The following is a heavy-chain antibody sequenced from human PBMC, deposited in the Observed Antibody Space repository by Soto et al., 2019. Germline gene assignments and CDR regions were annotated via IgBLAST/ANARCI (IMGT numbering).Heavy chain of an antibody. CDR3: ARDLFGAYCLDY. J-gene: IGHJ4*02. V-gene: IGHV4-59*01. D-gene: IGHD3-3*01. CDR1: GGSINNNF. Sequence: SETVSLTCTVSGGSINNNFWGWIRQPPGKGLEWIGYVYYDGHTDYNPSLESRVTIAVDTSKNQFSLRLTSVTAADTAVYYCARDLFGAYCLDYWGQGALVTVSS. CDR2: VYYDGHT.